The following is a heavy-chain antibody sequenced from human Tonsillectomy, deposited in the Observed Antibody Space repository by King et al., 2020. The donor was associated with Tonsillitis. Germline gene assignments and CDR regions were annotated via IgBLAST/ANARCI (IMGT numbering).Heavy chain of an antibody. V-gene: IGHV3-43D*03. J-gene: IGHJ4*02. CDR3: AKEGDSRCWTGNFDY. Sequence: VQLVESGGVVVQPGGSLRLSCAASGFTFDDYAMHWVRQAPGKGLEWVSLISWDGGSTYYAGPVKGRFTISRDNSKNYLYLQMHSLRAEDTALYYCAKEGDSRCWTGNFDYWGQGTLVTVSS. CDR2: ISWDGGST. D-gene: IGHD6-13*01. CDR1: GFTFDDYA.